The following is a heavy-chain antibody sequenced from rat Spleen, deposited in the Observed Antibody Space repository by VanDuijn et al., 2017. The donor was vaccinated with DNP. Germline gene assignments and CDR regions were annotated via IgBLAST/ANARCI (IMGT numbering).Heavy chain of an antibody. Sequence: EVQLVESGGGLVQPGRSLKLSCAASGFTFSNYGMAWVRQAPTKGLEWVATISYDGSDTYYRESVKGRFTISRDNEKSTLYLQMDSLRPEDTATYYCTRHRTIMPYYYAMDAWGQGASVTVSS. CDR2: ISYDGSDT. D-gene: IGHD1-12*01. J-gene: IGHJ4*01. CDR3: TRHRTIMPYYYAMDA. V-gene: IGHV5-29*01. CDR1: GFTFSNYG.